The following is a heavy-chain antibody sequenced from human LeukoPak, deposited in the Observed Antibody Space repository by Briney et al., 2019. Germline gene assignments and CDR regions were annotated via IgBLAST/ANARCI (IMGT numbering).Heavy chain of an antibody. V-gene: IGHV3-23*01. CDR2: ISGSVGST. J-gene: IGHJ4*02. CDR3: TKGTIWLPFDY. D-gene: IGHD5-18*01. Sequence: GVSLRLSCAASGFTFSNYSMSCARHAPGKGLEWVSAISGSVGSTYYADSVKGRFTISRDNSKNTLYLKMNRLSAEDTAVYYCTKGTIWLPFDYWGQGTLVTVSS. CDR1: GFTFSNYS.